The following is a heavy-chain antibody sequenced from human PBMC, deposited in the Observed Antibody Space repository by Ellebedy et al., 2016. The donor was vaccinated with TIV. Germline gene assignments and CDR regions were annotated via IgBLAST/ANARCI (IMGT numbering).Heavy chain of an antibody. CDR2: INQDGSEK. J-gene: IGHJ6*03. D-gene: IGHD6-13*01. CDR3: AREIRYSSCWNYMDV. Sequence: GESLKISXAASGFTFSRYWMSWVRQAPGKGLEWVANINQDGSEKYYVDPVKGRFTISRDNAKNSLYLQMNSLRAEDTAVYYCAREIRYSSCWNYMDVWGKGTTVTVSS. V-gene: IGHV3-7*01. CDR1: GFTFSRYW.